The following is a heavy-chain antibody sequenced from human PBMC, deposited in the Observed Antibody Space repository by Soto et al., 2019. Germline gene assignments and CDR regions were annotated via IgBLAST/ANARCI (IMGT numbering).Heavy chain of an antibody. D-gene: IGHD3-3*01. V-gene: IGHV4-4*02. Sequence: SETLSLTCAVSGEYISSSNWWSWVRQPPGKGLEWIGEIYHSGNTKYNPSLKSRVTISVDKSKNQFSLKLNSVTAADTAVYYCARENDFWSGPNGLDVWGQGTTVTVSS. CDR1: GEYISSSNW. CDR2: IYHSGNT. CDR3: ARENDFWSGPNGLDV. J-gene: IGHJ6*02.